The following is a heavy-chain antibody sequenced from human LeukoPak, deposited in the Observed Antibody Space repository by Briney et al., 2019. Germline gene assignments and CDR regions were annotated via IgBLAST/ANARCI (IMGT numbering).Heavy chain of an antibody. CDR2: INPNNGGT. D-gene: IGHD3-9*01. V-gene: IGHV1-2*02. CDR1: GYMFTGYH. Sequence: ASVKVSCKASGYMFTGYHMHWVRQAPGQGLEWMGWINPNNGGTDFALKFQGRVTMTRDTSISTAYMELSRLRSDDTAVYFCARGEGKRYFDWFFSWGQGTLVTVSS. J-gene: IGHJ5*01. CDR3: ARGEGKRYFDWFFS.